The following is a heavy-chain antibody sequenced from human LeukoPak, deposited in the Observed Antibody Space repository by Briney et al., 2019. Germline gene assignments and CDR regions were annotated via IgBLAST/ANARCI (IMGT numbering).Heavy chain of an antibody. Sequence: SETLSLTCTVSGGSISSYYWSWIRQPPGKGPEWIGYIYYSGSTNYNPSLKSRVTISVDTSKNQFSLKLSSVTAADTAVYYCARVRYDYVWGSYRFDYWGQGTLVTVSS. D-gene: IGHD3-16*02. CDR3: ARVRYDYVWGSYRFDY. CDR2: IYYSGST. CDR1: GGSISSYY. J-gene: IGHJ4*02. V-gene: IGHV4-59*01.